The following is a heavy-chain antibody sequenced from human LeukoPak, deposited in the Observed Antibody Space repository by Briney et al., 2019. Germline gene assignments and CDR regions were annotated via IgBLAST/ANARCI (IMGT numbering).Heavy chain of an antibody. Sequence: SVKVSCKASGGTFSSYAISWVRQAPGQGLEWMGRIIPILGIANYAQKFQGRVTITADKSTSTAYMELSSLRSDDTAVYYCAQWLSTVRAFDYWGQGTLVTVSS. V-gene: IGHV1-69*04. CDR2: IIPILGIA. J-gene: IGHJ4*02. CDR1: GGTFSSYA. CDR3: AQWLSTVRAFDY. D-gene: IGHD3-22*01.